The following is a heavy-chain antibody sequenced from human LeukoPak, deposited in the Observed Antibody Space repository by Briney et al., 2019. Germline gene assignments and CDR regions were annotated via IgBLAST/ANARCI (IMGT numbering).Heavy chain of an antibody. CDR2: INHSGST. CDR1: GGSFSGYY. V-gene: IGHV4-34*01. CDR3: ARGPRNYYGSGSYYNVGWFDP. J-gene: IGHJ5*02. D-gene: IGHD3-10*01. Sequence: ETLSLTCAVYGGSFSGYYWSWIRQPPGKGLEWIGEINHSGSTNYNPPLKSRVTISADTSKNQFSLKLSSVTAADTAVYYCARGPRNYYGSGSYYNVGWFDPWGQGTLVTVSS.